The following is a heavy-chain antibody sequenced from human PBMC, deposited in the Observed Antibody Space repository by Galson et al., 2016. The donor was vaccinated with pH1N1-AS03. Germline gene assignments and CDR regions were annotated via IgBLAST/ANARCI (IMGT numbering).Heavy chain of an antibody. CDR2: VHYSGTT. CDR1: GGSMTSPDW. Sequence: SETLSLTCAVSGGSMTSPDWWTWVRQPPGKGLEWIGEVHYSGTTSYNPSLNSRVTMSIDKSNNQFSLNLGSVTAADTAVYFCASAGYHTPGYHYWGQGALFTVSS. D-gene: IGHD3-16*02. V-gene: IGHV4-4*02. CDR3: ASAGYHTPGYHY. J-gene: IGHJ4*02.